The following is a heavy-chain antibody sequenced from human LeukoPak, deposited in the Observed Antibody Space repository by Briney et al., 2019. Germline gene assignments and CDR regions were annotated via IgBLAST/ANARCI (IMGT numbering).Heavy chain of an antibody. J-gene: IGHJ4*02. D-gene: IGHD2-21*02. Sequence: GGSLRLSCAASGFTFSTYAMTWVRQAPGKGLEWVSTISGSGDSTYYADSVKGRFTISRDNSKNTLYLQMNSLRPEDTAVYYCARDRHCGGDCHLPYYFDYWGQGTLVTVSS. CDR2: ISGSGDST. V-gene: IGHV3-23*01. CDR1: GFTFSTYA. CDR3: ARDRHCGGDCHLPYYFDY.